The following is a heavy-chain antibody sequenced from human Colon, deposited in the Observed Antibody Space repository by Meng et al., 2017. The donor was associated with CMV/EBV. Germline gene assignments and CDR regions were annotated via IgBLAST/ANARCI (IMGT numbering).Heavy chain of an antibody. CDR2: IYPQNGGT. J-gene: IGHJ4*02. CDR1: GYTFTAKH. V-gene: IGHV1-2*02. CDR3: IKEDWYFDF. Sequence: QVQLIQSGTEGKKPGASVKVSCKTSGYTFTAKHLHWVRHAPGQGLEWMGWIYPQNGGTYFAQKFQGRVTMTSDTSISTAYMELSSLTSDDTAIYYCIKEDWYFDFWGLGTLVTVSS. D-gene: IGHD2-21*01.